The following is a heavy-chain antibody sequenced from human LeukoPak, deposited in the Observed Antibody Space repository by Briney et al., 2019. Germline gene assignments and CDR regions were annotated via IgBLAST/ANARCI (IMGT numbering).Heavy chain of an antibody. J-gene: IGHJ5*02. D-gene: IGHD6-13*01. CDR2: IYYSGTT. Sequence: PSGTLSPTCTVSGGSISSYYWSWIRQPPGKGLDWIGYIYYSGTTNYNPSLKSRVTISVDTSKNQLSLKLDSVTAADTAVYYCVRDSRHSSRGNWFDPWGQGTLVTVSS. V-gene: IGHV4-59*01. CDR1: GGSISSYY. CDR3: VRDSRHSSRGNWFDP.